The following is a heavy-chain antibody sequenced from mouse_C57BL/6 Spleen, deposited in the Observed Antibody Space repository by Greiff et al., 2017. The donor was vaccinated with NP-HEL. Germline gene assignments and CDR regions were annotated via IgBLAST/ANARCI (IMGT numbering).Heavy chain of an antibody. CDR2: ISYDGSN. Sequence: DVKLQESGPGLVKPSQSLSLSCSVTGYSITSGYYWNWIRQFPGNKLEWMGYISYDGSNNYNPSLKNRISITRDTSKNQFFLKLNSVTTEDTATYYCARIPTLGAMDYWGQGTSVTVSS. D-gene: IGHD5-1-1*01. J-gene: IGHJ4*01. CDR1: GYSITSGYY. CDR3: ARIPTLGAMDY. V-gene: IGHV3-6*01.